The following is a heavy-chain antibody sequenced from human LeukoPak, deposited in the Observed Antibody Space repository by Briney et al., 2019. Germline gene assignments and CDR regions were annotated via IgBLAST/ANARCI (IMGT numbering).Heavy chain of an antibody. CDR3: ARGPPRGKYYYMDV. CDR1: GFTFSSFD. J-gene: IGHJ6*03. V-gene: IGHV3-13*01. Sequence: GGSLRLSCAASGFTFSSFDMHWVRHPTGQGLEWVSTIGTASNTYYPGSVEGRFTLSRDNAKNSLYLQMNSLTAGDTAVYYCARGPPRGKYYYMDVWGKGTTVTVSS. CDR2: IGTASNT. D-gene: IGHD1-1*01.